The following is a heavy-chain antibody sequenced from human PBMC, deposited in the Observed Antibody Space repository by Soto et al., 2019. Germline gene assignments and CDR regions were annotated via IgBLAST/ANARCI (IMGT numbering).Heavy chain of an antibody. D-gene: IGHD1-26*01. V-gene: IGHV2-5*01. J-gene: IGHJ4*02. Sequence: QITLKESGPTLVKPTQTPTLTCTFSGFSLSTSGEAVGWIRQPPGKALEWLALIYWSDEIHYTPSLKTSLTITKDTSKNQVVLTMTTMDSVDTATYYCAHRKGGTFDYWGQGTLVTVAS. CDR1: GFSLSTSGEA. CDR2: IYWSDEI. CDR3: AHRKGGTFDY.